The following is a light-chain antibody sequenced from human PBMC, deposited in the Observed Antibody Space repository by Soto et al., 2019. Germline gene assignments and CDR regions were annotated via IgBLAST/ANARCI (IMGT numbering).Light chain of an antibody. CDR3: SAYTARSTLV. CDR1: MRDVGAYNL. CDR2: EVR. V-gene: IGLV2-14*01. J-gene: IGLJ3*02. Sequence: QSALTQPASVSGSGGQSITISCSGTMRDVGAYNLVSWYQQHPGTAPKLIIYEVRNRPSGISSRFSGSRSGNTASLTISGLQSEDEGGYYCSAYTARSTLVFGGGTKLTVL.